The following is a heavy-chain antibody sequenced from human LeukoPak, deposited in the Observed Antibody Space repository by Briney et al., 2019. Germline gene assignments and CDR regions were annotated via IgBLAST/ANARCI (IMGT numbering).Heavy chain of an antibody. D-gene: IGHD6-6*01. V-gene: IGHV4-30-2*01. CDR2: IYHSGST. Sequence: SETLSLTCAVSGGSISSGGYSWSWIRQPPGKGLEWIGYIYHSGSTNYNPSLKSRVTISVDTSKNQFSLRLSSVTAADTAVYYCARASAYSSSSGVNYWGQGTLVTVSS. CDR1: GGSISSGGYS. CDR3: ARASAYSSSSGVNY. J-gene: IGHJ4*02.